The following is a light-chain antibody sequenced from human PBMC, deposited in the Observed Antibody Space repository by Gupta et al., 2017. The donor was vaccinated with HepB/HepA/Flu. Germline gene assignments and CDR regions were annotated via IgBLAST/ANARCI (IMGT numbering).Light chain of an antibody. CDR2: AAS. CDR3: QQSYSTLALT. Sequence: DIQMTHSPSSLSASVRDRVTITCRASQSISSYLNWYQQKAAKAPKPLIYAASSLQRGVPSRLSGSGCGTDFTLTISSLQHEDFATYYCQQSYSTLALTFGGGTKVEIK. J-gene: IGKJ4*01. V-gene: IGKV1-39*01. CDR1: QSISSY.